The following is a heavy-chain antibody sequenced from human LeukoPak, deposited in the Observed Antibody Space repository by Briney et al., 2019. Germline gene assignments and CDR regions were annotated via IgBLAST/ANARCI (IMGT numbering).Heavy chain of an antibody. CDR1: GFIFSDYN. D-gene: IGHD6-19*01. J-gene: IGHJ4*02. CDR2: ISYNGINE. Sequence: PGGTLRLSCAASGFIFSDYNMHWVRQAPGKGLEWMAVISYNGINEYYADSVKGRFTISRDNSKSTLLLQMNSLRAEDTAVYYCAKVRWDNSGWYYLDSWGQRTLVTVSS. V-gene: IGHV3-30*18. CDR3: AKVRWDNSGWYYLDS.